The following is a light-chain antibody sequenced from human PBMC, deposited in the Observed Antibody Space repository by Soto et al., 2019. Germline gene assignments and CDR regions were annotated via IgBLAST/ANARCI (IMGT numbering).Light chain of an antibody. CDR2: GAS. CDR1: QSISDT. V-gene: IGKV3-15*01. Sequence: EIVMTQSPATLSVSPGGRATLSCRASQSISDTLAWYQQKPGQDPRLLIHGASTRATGFPARFSGSGSGTDFNLTISRLQSEDFAVYYCQQYNNWTWTVGQGTKVDIK. CDR3: QQYNNWTWT. J-gene: IGKJ1*01.